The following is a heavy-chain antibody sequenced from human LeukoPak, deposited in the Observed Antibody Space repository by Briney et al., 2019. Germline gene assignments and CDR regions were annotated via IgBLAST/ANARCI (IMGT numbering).Heavy chain of an antibody. CDR1: GFSISSDDC. V-gene: IGHV4-38-2*02. CDR3: ARVYYDSSGYLIDY. D-gene: IGHD3-22*01. CDR2: ISNRGSP. Sequence: SETLSLTCLVSGFSISSDDCWGWIRQPPGKGLEWIGSISNRGSPYYNPSLKSRVTMSVDTPNNHFSLRLSSVTAADTAVYYCARVYYDSSGYLIDYWGQGTLVTVSS. J-gene: IGHJ4*02.